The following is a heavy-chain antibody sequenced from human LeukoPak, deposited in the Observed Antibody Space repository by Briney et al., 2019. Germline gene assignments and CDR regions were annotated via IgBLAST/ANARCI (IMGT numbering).Heavy chain of an antibody. CDR3: ARDRVPLGGSCYLF. Sequence: SETLSLTCTVSGGSISSYYWSWIRQPPGKGLEWIGYIYYSGSTNYNPSLKSRVTISVDTSKNQFSLKLSSVTAADTAVYYCARDRVPLGGSCYLFWGQGTLVTVSS. D-gene: IGHD2-15*01. CDR1: GGSISSYY. J-gene: IGHJ4*02. V-gene: IGHV4-59*01. CDR2: IYYSGST.